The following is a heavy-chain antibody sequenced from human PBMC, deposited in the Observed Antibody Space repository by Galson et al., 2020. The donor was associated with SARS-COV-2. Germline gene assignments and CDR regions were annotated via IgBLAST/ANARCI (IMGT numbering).Heavy chain of an antibody. CDR3: AKRNSGYNILTGYYTQFDY. CDR2: ISGSGDST. V-gene: IGHV3-23*01. Sequence: AESLTLTCVASGVTFSSYDMNCVRHAPAKGLEWVSSISGSGDSTYSAASLRGRFTISRDNSKNTMSLQMNSLRAEDTAVYYCAKRNSGYNILTGYYTQFDYWGQGTLVTVSS. CDR1: GVTFSSYD. J-gene: IGHJ4*02. D-gene: IGHD3-9*01.